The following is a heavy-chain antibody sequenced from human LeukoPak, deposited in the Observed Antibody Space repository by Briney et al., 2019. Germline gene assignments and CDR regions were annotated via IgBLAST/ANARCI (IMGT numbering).Heavy chain of an antibody. CDR1: GDTFISYD. CDR3: ARGGTMVRGVNALGNYGMDV. V-gene: IGHV1-8*01. D-gene: IGHD3-10*01. Sequence: ASVKVSCKAPGDTFISYDFNWVRQATGQGLEWMGWMNPNSGNTGFAQKFQGRVTFTRDTSISTAYMELSNLRSDDTAVYYCARGGTMVRGVNALGNYGMDVWGQGTTVTVSS. CDR2: MNPNSGNT. J-gene: IGHJ6*02.